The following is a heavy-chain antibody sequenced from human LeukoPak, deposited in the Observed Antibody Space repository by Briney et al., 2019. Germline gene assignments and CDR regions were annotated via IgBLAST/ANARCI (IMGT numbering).Heavy chain of an antibody. Sequence: GGSLRLSCAASGFTFSTYWMSWVRQAPGKGLEWVANIKEDGSEKYYVDSVKGRFTISRDNAKNSLYLQMNSLRAEDTAVYYCARETSDYYDSSGYFPGHYMDVWGKGTTVTISS. V-gene: IGHV3-7*03. J-gene: IGHJ6*03. CDR1: GFTFSTYW. D-gene: IGHD3-22*01. CDR2: IKEDGSEK. CDR3: ARETSDYYDSSGYFPGHYMDV.